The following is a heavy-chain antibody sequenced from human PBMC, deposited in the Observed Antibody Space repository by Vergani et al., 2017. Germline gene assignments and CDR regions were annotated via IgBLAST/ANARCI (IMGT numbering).Heavy chain of an antibody. CDR3: ARWFGRVRGVDN. J-gene: IGHJ4*02. Sequence: QVQLVQSGAEVKKPGASVKVSCKASGYTFTGYYMHWVRQAPGRGLEWMGWINPNSGGKNDAQKFQGRVTMTRDTSISTAYMELSRLRSDDTAVYYCARWFGRVRGVDNWGQGTLVTVSS. CDR1: GYTFTGYY. D-gene: IGHD3-10*01. V-gene: IGHV1-2*02. CDR2: INPNSGGK.